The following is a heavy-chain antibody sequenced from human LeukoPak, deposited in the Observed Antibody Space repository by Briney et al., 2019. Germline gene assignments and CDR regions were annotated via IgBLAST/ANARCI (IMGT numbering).Heavy chain of an antibody. CDR2: ISSDGSNT. J-gene: IGHJ4*02. D-gene: IGHD6-19*01. CDR3: AKRGDGGAWYDY. V-gene: IGHV3-74*01. CDR1: GFTFSTYW. Sequence: GGSLRLSCAVSGFTFSTYWMDWVRQVPGKGLVWVSRISSDGSNTAYADSVKGRFTISRDNAKNTMYLQMSSLRAEDTAVYYCAKRGDGGAWYDYWGQGTLVIFSS.